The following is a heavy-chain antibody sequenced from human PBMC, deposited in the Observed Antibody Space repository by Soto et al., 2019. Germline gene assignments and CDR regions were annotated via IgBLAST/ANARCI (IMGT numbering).Heavy chain of an antibody. V-gene: IGHV3-23*01. CDR3: AKGGGYYDILTGYYDGDAFDI. CDR1: VLTFSSYA. J-gene: IGHJ3*02. Sequence: GGSLRLSCASSVLTFSSYAMSCVRHSPGKWLEWVSAISGSGGSTYYADSVKGRFTISRDNSKDTLYLQMNSLRAEDTAVYYCAKGGGYYDILTGYYDGDAFDIWGQGTMVSVS. CDR2: ISGSGGST. D-gene: IGHD3-9*01.